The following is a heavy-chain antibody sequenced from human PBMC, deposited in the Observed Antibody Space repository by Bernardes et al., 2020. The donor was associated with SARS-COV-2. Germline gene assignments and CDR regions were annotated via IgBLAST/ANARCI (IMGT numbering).Heavy chain of an antibody. Sequence: GAYLKISCQGSGFSFTSYWIGWVRQMLGKGLEWMGIIYPGDSDTRYTPPFQGQVTISADKSITTAYLQWNSLKASDTAVYYCARFTFGLYFGNDTFDVWGQGTTVTVSS. CDR3: ARFTFGLYFGNDTFDV. J-gene: IGHJ3*01. CDR1: GFSFTSYW. V-gene: IGHV5-51*01. D-gene: IGHD3-16*01. CDR2: IYPGDSDT.